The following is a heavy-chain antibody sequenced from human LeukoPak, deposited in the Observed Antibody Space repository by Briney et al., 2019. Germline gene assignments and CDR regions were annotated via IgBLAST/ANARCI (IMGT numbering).Heavy chain of an antibody. CDR1: GGTFSSYA. V-gene: IGHV1-69*05. D-gene: IGHD3-22*01. CDR3: ARAEKEYYYDSSVYFDY. CDR2: IIPIFGTA. Sequence: SVKVSCKASGGTFSSYAISWVRQAPGQGLEWMGRIIPIFGTANYAQKFQGRVTITTDESTSTAYMELSSLRSEDTAVYYCARAEKEYYYDSSVYFDYWGQGTLVTVSS. J-gene: IGHJ4*02.